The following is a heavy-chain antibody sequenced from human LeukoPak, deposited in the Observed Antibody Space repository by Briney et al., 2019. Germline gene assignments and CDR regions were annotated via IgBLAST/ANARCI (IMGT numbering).Heavy chain of an antibody. CDR3: ARVGGTVTTKGGYYYYYMDV. CDR1: GGSISTSNYY. V-gene: IGHV4-61*02. Sequence: SETLSLTCTVSGGSISTSNYYWSWIRQPAGKGLEWIGRIYTSGSTNYNPSLKSRVTMSVDTSKNQFSLKLSSVTAADTAVYYCARVGGTVTTKGGYYYYYMDVWGKGTTVTVSS. CDR2: IYTSGST. J-gene: IGHJ6*03. D-gene: IGHD4-17*01.